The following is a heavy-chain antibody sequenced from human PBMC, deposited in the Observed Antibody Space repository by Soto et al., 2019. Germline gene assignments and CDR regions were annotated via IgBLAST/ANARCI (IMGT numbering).Heavy chain of an antibody. CDR1: GGSISSCY. J-gene: IGHJ1*01. CDR2: IYYSGST. D-gene: IGHD3-3*01. CDR3: ASWAYDFWSGYYSGSFSY. V-gene: IGHV4-59*01. Sequence: TCTVSGGSISSCYWSWIRQPPGKGLEWIGYIYYSGSTNYNPSLKSRVAISVDTSKNQFSLKLSSVTAADTAVYYCASWAYDFWSGYYSGSFSYCGQRSLVTVSA.